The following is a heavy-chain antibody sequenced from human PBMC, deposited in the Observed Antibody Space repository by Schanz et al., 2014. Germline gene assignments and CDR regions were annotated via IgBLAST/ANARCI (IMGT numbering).Heavy chain of an antibody. V-gene: IGHV3-33*08. J-gene: IGHJ4*01. Sequence: VQLLESGGGLVRPGGSLRLSCAASGFTFSNYAMSWVRQAPGKGLEWVAAMSYDGSIKYYGDSVKGRFTISRDNAKNSLYLQMNSLRAEDTAVYYCAREQIMAAAGLVDYWGHGTLVTVSS. D-gene: IGHD6-13*01. CDR3: AREQIMAAAGLVDY. CDR1: GFTFSNYA. CDR2: MSYDGSIK.